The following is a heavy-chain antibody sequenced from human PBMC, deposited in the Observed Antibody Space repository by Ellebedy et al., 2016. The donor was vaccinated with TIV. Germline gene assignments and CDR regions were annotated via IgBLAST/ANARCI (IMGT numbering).Heavy chain of an antibody. V-gene: IGHV4-61*07. Sequence: SRVTISVDTSKNQFSLKLSSVTAADTAVYYCARRPSSGSLGYFDYWGQGTLVTVSS. J-gene: IGHJ4*02. CDR3: ARRPSSGSLGYFDY. D-gene: IGHD3-22*01.